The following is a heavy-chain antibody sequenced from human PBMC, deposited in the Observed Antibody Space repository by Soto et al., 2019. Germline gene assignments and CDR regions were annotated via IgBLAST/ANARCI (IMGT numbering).Heavy chain of an antibody. CDR1: GFRFSSYS. D-gene: IGHD3-22*01. V-gene: IGHV3-23*01. Sequence: GGSLRLSCADCGFRFSSYSISWVRQTPCKGLEWVAAITATGDRTYYADSVTGRFTISRDNSKKTHYLQMTSLRAEDTAMYYCATMNGYFEYWGHGTQVTVPQ. J-gene: IGHJ4*01. CDR2: ITATGDRT. CDR3: ATMNGYFEY.